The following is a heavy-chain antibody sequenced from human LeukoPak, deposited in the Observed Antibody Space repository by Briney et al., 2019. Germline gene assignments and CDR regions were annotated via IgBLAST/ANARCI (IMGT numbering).Heavy chain of an antibody. CDR3: ARDPSIAAAGTNWFDP. D-gene: IGHD6-13*01. CDR2: IYTSGGT. Sequence: PSETLSLTCTVSGGSISSGSYYWSWIRQPAGKGLEWIGRIYTSGGTNYNPSLKSRVTISVDTSKNQFSLKLSSVTAADTAVYYCARDPSIAAAGTNWFDPWGQGTLVTVSS. V-gene: IGHV4-61*02. CDR1: GGSISSGSYY. J-gene: IGHJ5*02.